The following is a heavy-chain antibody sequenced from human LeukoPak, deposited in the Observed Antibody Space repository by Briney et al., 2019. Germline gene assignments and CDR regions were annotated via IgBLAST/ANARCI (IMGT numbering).Heavy chain of an antibody. V-gene: IGHV3-30*18. D-gene: IGHD6-19*01. CDR2: ISYDGSNK. Sequence: GGSLRLSCAASGFTFSSYGMHWVRQAPGKGLEWVAVISYDGSNKYYADSVKGRFTISRDNSKNTLYLQMNSLRAEDTAVYYCAKDGPEAVAGTSYWGQGTLITVSS. J-gene: IGHJ4*02. CDR3: AKDGPEAVAGTSY. CDR1: GFTFSSYG.